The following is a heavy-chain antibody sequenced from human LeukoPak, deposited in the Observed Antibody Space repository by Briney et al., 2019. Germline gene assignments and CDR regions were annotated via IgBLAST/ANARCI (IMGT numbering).Heavy chain of an antibody. J-gene: IGHJ4*02. Sequence: GGSLRLSCAASGFTFSSYAMSWVRQAPGKGLEWVSAISGSGGSTYYADSVKGRSTISRDNSKNTLYLQMNSLRAEDTAVYYCAGARTHTYYYDSSGYPFDYWGQGTLVTVSS. CDR1: GFTFSSYA. CDR2: ISGSGGST. CDR3: AGARTHTYYYDSSGYPFDY. D-gene: IGHD3-22*01. V-gene: IGHV3-23*01.